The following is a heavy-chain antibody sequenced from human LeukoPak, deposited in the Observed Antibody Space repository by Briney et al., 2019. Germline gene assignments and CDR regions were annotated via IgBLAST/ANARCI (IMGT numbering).Heavy chain of an antibody. CDR1: GGSISSSSYY. J-gene: IGHJ6*03. CDR2: IYYSGST. CDR3: ARQQQLANPYYYYYYMDV. Sequence: SETLSLTCTVSGGSISSSSYYWGWIRQPPGKGLEWIGSIYYSGSTYYNPSLKSRVTISVDTSKSQFSLKLSSVTAADTAVYYCARQQQLANPYYYYYYMDVWGKGTTVTISS. D-gene: IGHD6-13*01. V-gene: IGHV4-39*01.